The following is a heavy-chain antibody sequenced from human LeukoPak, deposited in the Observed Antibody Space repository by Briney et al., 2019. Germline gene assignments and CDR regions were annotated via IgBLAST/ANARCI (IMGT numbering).Heavy chain of an antibody. CDR2: ISAYNGNT. Sequence: GASVKVSCKASGYTFTSYGISWVRQAPGQGLEWMGWISAYNGNTNYAQKLQGRVTMTTDTSTSTAYMELRSLRSDDTAVYYCARPAYYYDSSGYYTQGWAFDIWGQGTMVTVSS. J-gene: IGHJ3*02. V-gene: IGHV1-18*01. D-gene: IGHD3-22*01. CDR1: GYTFTSYG. CDR3: ARPAYYYDSSGYYTQGWAFDI.